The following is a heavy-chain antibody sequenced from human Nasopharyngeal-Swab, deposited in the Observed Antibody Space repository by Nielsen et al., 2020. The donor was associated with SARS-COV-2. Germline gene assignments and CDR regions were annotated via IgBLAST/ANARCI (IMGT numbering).Heavy chain of an antibody. Sequence: GGSLRLSCAASGFTFNSYAMHWVRQAPGKGLEWEAVISYDGNNKYYADSVKGRFTISRDNSKNTLYLQLNSLRAEDTAVYYCARDRGSDYGGYYYFGMDVWGHGTTVTVS. CDR3: ARDRGSDYGGYYYFGMDV. D-gene: IGHD4-17*01. J-gene: IGHJ6*02. CDR2: ISYDGNNK. CDR1: GFTFNSYA. V-gene: IGHV3-30*03.